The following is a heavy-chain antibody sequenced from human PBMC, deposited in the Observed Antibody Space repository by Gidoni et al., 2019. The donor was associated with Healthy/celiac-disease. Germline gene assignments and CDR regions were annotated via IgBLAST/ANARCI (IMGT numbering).Heavy chain of an antibody. J-gene: IGHJ4*02. CDR3: AKDRQQLVLVADY. V-gene: IGHV3-30*02. D-gene: IGHD6-13*01. CDR2: IRYDGSNK. CDR1: GFTFSSYG. Sequence: QVPLVASGGGVVQPGGSLRLSFPASGFTFSSYGMHWVRQAPGKGLEWVAFIRYDGSNKYYADSVKGRFTISRDNSKNTLYLQMNSLRAEDTAVYYCAKDRQQLVLVADYWGQGTLVTVSS.